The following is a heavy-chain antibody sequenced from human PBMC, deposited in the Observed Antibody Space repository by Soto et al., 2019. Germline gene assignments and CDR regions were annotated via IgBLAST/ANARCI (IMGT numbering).Heavy chain of an antibody. J-gene: IGHJ5*02. V-gene: IGHV6-1*01. Sequence: QVQLQQSGPGLVKPSQTLSLTCAISGDSVSSNSVAWNWIRQSPSRSLEWLGRTYYRSKWYNDYAVSVKSRITINPDTSKTHFSLHLTSVTPEDTAVYYCAADANNWFDAWGQGTPVTVSS. D-gene: IGHD2-8*01. CDR1: GDSVSSNSVA. CDR2: TYYRSKWYN. CDR3: AADANNWFDA.